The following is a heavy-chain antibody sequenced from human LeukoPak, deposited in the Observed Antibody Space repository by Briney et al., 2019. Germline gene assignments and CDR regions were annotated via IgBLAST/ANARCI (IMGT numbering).Heavy chain of an antibody. D-gene: IGHD1-1*01. CDR2: IVVGSGNT. V-gene: IGHV1-58*01. CDR3: AANRQLGLGGFDY. Sequence: SVKVSCKASGFIFSADVQRVRQARGQRLEWIGWIVVGSGNTNYAQNFQERVTITRDMSTSTAYMELSSLRSDDTAVYYCAANRQLGLGGFDYWGQGTLVTVSS. CDR1: GFIFSAD. J-gene: IGHJ4*02.